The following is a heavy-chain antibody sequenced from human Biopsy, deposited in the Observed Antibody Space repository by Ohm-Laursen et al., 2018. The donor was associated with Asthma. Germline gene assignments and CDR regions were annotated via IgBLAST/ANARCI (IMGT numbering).Heavy chain of an antibody. CDR3: ARKAGSCISRTCYSLDF. Sequence: SSVKVSCKSLGGTFNTYVIGWVRQAPGQGLEWMGGINSFFGTTTYPQKFQDRVTITADDSTSTVYMELSSLRSEDTAVYFCARKAGSCISRTCYSLDFWGQGTLVTVSS. D-gene: IGHD2-2*01. V-gene: IGHV1-69*01. CDR1: GGTFNTYV. CDR2: INSFFGTT. J-gene: IGHJ4*02.